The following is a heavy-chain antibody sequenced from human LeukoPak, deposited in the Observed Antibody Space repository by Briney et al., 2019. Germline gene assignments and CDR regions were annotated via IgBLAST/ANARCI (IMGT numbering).Heavy chain of an antibody. CDR1: GLTFSSFG. J-gene: IGHJ4*02. V-gene: IGHV3-30*03. CDR2: TSFDGGNK. Sequence: GGSLRLSCAASGLTFSSFGMHWVRQAPGKGLEWVAVTSFDGGNKHYADSVKGRFTISRDNAKNTLYLQMNSLRAEDTAVYYCASAGFGEFDYWGQGTLVTVSS. CDR3: ASAGFGEFDY. D-gene: IGHD3-10*01.